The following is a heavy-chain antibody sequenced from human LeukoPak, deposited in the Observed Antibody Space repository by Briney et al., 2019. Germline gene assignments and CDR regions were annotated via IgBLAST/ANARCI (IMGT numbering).Heavy chain of an antibody. V-gene: IGHV3-53*01. J-gene: IGHJ4*02. CDR2: IYSGGTT. Sequence: GGSLRLSCAVSGFTVSGNYMSWVRQAPGKGLEWVSLIYSGGTTYYADSVKGRFTISRDNSKNTLYLQMNSLRAEDTAVYYCAKAYYDILTGPNYFDYWGQGTLVTVSS. CDR1: GFTVSGNY. D-gene: IGHD3-9*01. CDR3: AKAYYDILTGPNYFDY.